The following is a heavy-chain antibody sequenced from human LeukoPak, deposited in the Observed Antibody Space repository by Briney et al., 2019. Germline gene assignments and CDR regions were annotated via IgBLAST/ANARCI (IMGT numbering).Heavy chain of an antibody. CDR1: GYNFDRYG. CDR2: ISTYNGNT. J-gene: IGHJ5*02. D-gene: IGHD3-10*01. V-gene: IGHV1-18*04. Sequence: ASVKVSCKGSGYNFDRYGVNWVRQAPGQGLEWVGWISTYNGNTFYAQKFEGRVSMTTDTSTNTVYMDLRSLRSDDTAVYYCAREERRLWGVPSTGRFDPWGQGTLVTVSS. CDR3: AREERRLWGVPSTGRFDP.